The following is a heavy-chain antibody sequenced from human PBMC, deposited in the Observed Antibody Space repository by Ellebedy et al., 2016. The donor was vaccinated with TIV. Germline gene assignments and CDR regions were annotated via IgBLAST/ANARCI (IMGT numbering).Heavy chain of an antibody. CDR1: GGSISRSTYY. CDR2: IYYSGST. D-gene: IGHD6-19*01. J-gene: IGHJ4*02. CDR3: ASSGGQYSSGWYDY. V-gene: IGHV4-61*05. Sequence: MPSETLSLTCTVSGGSISRSTYYWSWIRQPPGKGLEWIGYIYYSGSTNYNPSLKSRVTISVDTSKNQFSLKLSSVTAADTAVYYCASSGGQYSSGWYDYWGQGTLVTVSS.